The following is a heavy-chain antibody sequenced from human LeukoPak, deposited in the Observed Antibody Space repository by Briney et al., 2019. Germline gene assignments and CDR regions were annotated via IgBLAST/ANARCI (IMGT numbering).Heavy chain of an antibody. D-gene: IGHD6-19*01. V-gene: IGHV3-7*05. CDR1: GFTFSSDW. Sequence: GGSLRLSCAASGFTFSSDWMSWVRQAPGKGLEWVANIKHDGSEKYYVDSVKGRFTISRDNAKNSLYLQLNSLRAEDTAVYYCTRDTAGIGVDYWGQGTLVTVSS. J-gene: IGHJ4*02. CDR3: TRDTAGIGVDY. CDR2: IKHDGSEK.